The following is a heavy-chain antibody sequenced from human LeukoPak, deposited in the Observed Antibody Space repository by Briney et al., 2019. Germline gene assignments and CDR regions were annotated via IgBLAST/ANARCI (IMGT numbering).Heavy chain of an antibody. CDR2: TYYRSKWYN. D-gene: IGHD6-19*01. Sequence: SQTLPLTCAISGDSVSSNSAAWNWIRQSPSRGLEWLGRTYYRSKWYNDYAVSVKSRITSNPDTSKNQFSLQLNSVTPEDTAVYYCARVTAVAVLNDYYYYMDVWGKGTTVTVSS. CDR1: GDSVSSNSAA. V-gene: IGHV6-1*01. J-gene: IGHJ6*03. CDR3: ARVTAVAVLNDYYYYMDV.